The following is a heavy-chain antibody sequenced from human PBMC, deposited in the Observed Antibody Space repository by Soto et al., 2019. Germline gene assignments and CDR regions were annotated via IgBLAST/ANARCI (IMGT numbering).Heavy chain of an antibody. CDR1: GFTFGDYA. Sequence: PGGSLRLSCTASGFTFGDYAMSWFRQAPGEGLEWVGFIRSKAYGGTTEYAASVKGRFTISRDDSKSIAYLQMNSLKTEDTAVYYCARQQDSGWYPDQPYYFDYWGQGTLVTVSS. CDR3: ARQQDSGWYPDQPYYFDY. V-gene: IGHV3-49*03. CDR2: IRSKAYGGTT. J-gene: IGHJ4*02. D-gene: IGHD6-19*01.